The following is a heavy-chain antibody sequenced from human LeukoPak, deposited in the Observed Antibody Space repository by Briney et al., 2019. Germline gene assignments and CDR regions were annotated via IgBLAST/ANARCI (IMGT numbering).Heavy chain of an antibody. V-gene: IGHV1-46*01. J-gene: IGHJ4*02. CDR3: ARGVGPTTAQSTFDY. D-gene: IGHD1-26*01. CDR1: GYTFTSYY. CDR2: INPSGGST. Sequence: ASVKVSCKASGYTFTSYYMHWVRQAPGQGLEWMGIINPSGGSTSYAQKFQGRVTMTRDTSTSTVYMELSSLRSEDTAVYYCARGVGPTTAQSTFDYWGQGALVTVSS.